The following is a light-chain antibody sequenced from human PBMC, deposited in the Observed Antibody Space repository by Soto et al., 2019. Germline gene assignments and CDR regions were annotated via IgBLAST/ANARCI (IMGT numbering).Light chain of an antibody. CDR1: QSVGSN. Sequence: EIVLTQSPATLSVSPGERVTLSCRASQSVGSNLAWYQQKPGQALRLLISGSSTRATGFPARFSGSGSGTEFTLIISSLQSEDFAVYYCQQYNDWPITFGQGTRLELQ. CDR3: QQYNDWPIT. V-gene: IGKV3-15*01. J-gene: IGKJ5*01. CDR2: GSS.